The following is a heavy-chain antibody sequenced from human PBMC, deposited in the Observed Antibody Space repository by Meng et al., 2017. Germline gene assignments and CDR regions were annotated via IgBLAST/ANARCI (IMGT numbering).Heavy chain of an antibody. Sequence: QGSGPGLVKPSGTLSLPCAVSGGSISSSNCWSWVRQPPGKGLEWIGEIYHSGSTNYNPSLKSRVTISVDKSKNQFSLKLSSVTAADTAVYYCARWSIYCSGGSCYSFDYWGQGTLVTVSS. J-gene: IGHJ4*02. CDR2: IYHSGST. D-gene: IGHD2-15*01. V-gene: IGHV4-4*02. CDR3: ARWSIYCSGGSCYSFDY. CDR1: GGSISSSNC.